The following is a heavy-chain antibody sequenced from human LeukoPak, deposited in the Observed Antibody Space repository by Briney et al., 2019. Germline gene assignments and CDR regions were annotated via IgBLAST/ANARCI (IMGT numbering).Heavy chain of an antibody. J-gene: IGHJ6*02. Sequence: PGGSLRLSCAASGFTFSSYSMNWVRQAPGKGLEWVSAISGSGGSTYYADSVKGRFTISRDNSKNTLYLQMNSLRAEDTAVYYCAKDQEQWLVIHYYYGMDVWGQGTTVTVSS. CDR2: ISGSGGST. CDR3: AKDQEQWLVIHYYYGMDV. D-gene: IGHD6-19*01. V-gene: IGHV3-23*01. CDR1: GFTFSSYS.